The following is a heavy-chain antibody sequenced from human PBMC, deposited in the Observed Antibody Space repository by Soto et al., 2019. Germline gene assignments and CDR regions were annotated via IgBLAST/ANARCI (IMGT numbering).Heavy chain of an antibody. CDR1: GASISDYY. CDR2: FYPSGRT. V-gene: IGHV4-59*01. J-gene: IGHJ4*02. CDR3: ARWSWITSQLEA. Sequence: SETLSLTCTVSGASISDYYWSWIRQSPGEGLDWIGYFYPSGRTDYNPSLKSRVTISVETSKNQSSLYLNSLTAAATAVYYCARWSWITSQLEAGGQGDLVIVSS. D-gene: IGHD5-12*01.